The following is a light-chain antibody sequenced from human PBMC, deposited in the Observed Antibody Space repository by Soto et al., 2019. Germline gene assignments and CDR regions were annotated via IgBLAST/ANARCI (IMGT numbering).Light chain of an antibody. CDR2: DAY. CDR1: QDIGNN. Sequence: DIQMTQSPSPLSASVGDRVTITCRASQDIGNNLAWFQQIPVKAPRSLIYDAYTLQSGVPSKFSGAGSGTDFSLTISSLQPEDLATYYCQQYKTFPFTFGVGTKVEIK. CDR3: QQYKTFPFT. V-gene: IGKV1-16*02. J-gene: IGKJ4*01.